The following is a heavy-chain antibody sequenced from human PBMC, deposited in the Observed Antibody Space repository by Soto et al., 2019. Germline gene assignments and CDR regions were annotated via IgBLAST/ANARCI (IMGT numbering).Heavy chain of an antibody. V-gene: IGHV3-33*01. CDR3: ASAAGAFDN. J-gene: IGHJ4*02. CDR2: IWFDGSIK. D-gene: IGHD6-13*01. Sequence: QVQLVESGGGVVQPGRALRLSCAAYGFAFNTYGMHWVRQAPGKELEWVAVIWFDGSIKYYADSVKGRFTISRDNSKDTLYLQRNSLRGEDTAVYYCASAAGAFDNWGQGTLVTVSS. CDR1: GFAFNTYG.